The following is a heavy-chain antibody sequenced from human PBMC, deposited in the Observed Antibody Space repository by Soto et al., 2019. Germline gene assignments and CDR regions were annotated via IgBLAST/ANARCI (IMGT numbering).Heavy chain of an antibody. J-gene: IGHJ5*02. CDR1: GFSLSTNGMR. CDR3: AKTGTDGSWFDP. D-gene: IGHD1-1*01. Sequence: SGPTLVNPTQALTLTCTFSGFSLSTNGMRVSWIRQPPGKALEWLARIDWDDDKYYRTSLKSRLTISKDTSKNQVVLTVTNMDPVDTATYYCAKTGTDGSWFDPWGQGTLVTVS. CDR2: IDWDDDK. V-gene: IGHV2-70*04.